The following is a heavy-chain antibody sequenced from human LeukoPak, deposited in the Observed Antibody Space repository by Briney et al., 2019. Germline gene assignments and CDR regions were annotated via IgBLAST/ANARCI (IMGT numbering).Heavy chain of an antibody. V-gene: IGHV3-48*02. CDR2: ISSSSSTI. J-gene: IGHJ3*01. CDR3: ARADYGELIN. CDR1: GFIFSNYN. D-gene: IGHD4-17*01. Sequence: QPGGSLRLSCAASGFIFSNYNMNWVRQAPGKGLEWVSYISSSSSTIYYADSVKGRFTISGDNAENSLYLQMNSLRDEDTAVYYCARADYGELINWGQGTMVTVSS.